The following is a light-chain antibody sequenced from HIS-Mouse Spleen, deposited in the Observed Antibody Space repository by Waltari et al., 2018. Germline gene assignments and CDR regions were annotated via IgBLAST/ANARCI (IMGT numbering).Light chain of an antibody. CDR1: SCDVGGYNS. V-gene: IGLV2-14*01. CDR3: SSYTSSSTLNV. J-gene: IGLJ1*01. Sequence: QSALTPPASVSGSPGQSITIPCTGTSCDVGGYNSVSWYQQHPGKAPKLMIYEVSNRPSGVSNRFSGSKSGNTASLTISGLQAEDEADYYCSSYTSSSTLNVFGTGTKVTVL. CDR2: EVS.